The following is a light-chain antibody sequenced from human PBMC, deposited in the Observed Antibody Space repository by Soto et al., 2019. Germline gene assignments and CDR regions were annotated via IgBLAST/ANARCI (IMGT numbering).Light chain of an antibody. CDR3: QQFNNWPPVT. CDR2: GAS. J-gene: IGKJ2*01. Sequence: EIVITQSPATLSVSPGERATLSCRASQSVSSNLAWYQQKPGQAPRLLIYGASTRATGIPARFSGSGSGTEFTLTISSVQSEDFAVYYCQQFNNWPPVTIGQGTKLENK. V-gene: IGKV3-15*01. CDR1: QSVSSN.